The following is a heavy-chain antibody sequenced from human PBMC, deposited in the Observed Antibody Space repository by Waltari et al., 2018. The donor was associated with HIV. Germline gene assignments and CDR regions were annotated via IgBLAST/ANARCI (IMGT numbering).Heavy chain of an antibody. V-gene: IGHV1-18*04. D-gene: IGHD6-19*01. CDR3: VRDLSPMGKSGWYDS. CDR1: GFSFPKYG. J-gene: IGHJ1*01. Sequence: QVRLVQSGAEVKKPGASVKVSCKASGFSFPKYGYSWVRQAPGQGLEWMGWIHILAGNTAAAEKFQGRSTMTRDTCTNTIYIELTTLKSDDSAIYYCVRDLSPMGKSGWYDSWGQGTVVTVSS. CDR2: IHILAGNT.